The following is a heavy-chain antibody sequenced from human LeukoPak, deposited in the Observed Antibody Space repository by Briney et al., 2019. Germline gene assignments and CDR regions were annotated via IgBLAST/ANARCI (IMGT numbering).Heavy chain of an antibody. Sequence: APVKVSCKASGYTFTSYDINWVRQATGQGLEWMGWMNPNSGNTGYAQKFQGRVTTTRNTSISTAYMELSSLRSEDTAVYYCARWKIVLMVYAPIGATDYYYGMDVWGQGTTVTVSS. CDR1: GYTFTSYD. V-gene: IGHV1-8*01. J-gene: IGHJ6*02. CDR2: MNPNSGNT. D-gene: IGHD2-8*01. CDR3: ARWKIVLMVYAPIGATDYYYGMDV.